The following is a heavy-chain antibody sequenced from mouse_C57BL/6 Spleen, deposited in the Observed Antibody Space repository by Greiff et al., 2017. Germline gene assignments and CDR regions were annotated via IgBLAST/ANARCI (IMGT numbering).Heavy chain of an antibody. Sequence: EVKLQESGPGLVKPSQSLSLTCSVTGYSITSGYYWNWIRQFPGNKLEWMGYISYDGSNNYNPSLKNRISITRDTSKNQFFLKLNSVTTEDTATYYCARSDDYDGAMDYWGQGTSVTVSS. J-gene: IGHJ4*01. CDR2: ISYDGSN. D-gene: IGHD2-4*01. CDR3: ARSDDYDGAMDY. V-gene: IGHV3-6*01. CDR1: GYSITSGYY.